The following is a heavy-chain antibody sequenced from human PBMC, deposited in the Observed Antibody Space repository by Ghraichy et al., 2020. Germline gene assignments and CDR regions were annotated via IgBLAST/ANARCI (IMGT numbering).Heavy chain of an antibody. V-gene: IGHV3-20*04. D-gene: IGHD2-15*01. CDR3: ARGNVVVVTLIDY. J-gene: IGHJ4*02. CDR2: INWNGDST. CDR1: GFTFDDYG. Sequence: ETLSLTCAASGFTFDDYGMNWVRQAPGKGLEWVSGINWNGDSTGYADSVKGRFTISRDNAKNSLYLQMNSLRVEDTAFYYCARGNVVVVTLIDYWGQGTLVTVST.